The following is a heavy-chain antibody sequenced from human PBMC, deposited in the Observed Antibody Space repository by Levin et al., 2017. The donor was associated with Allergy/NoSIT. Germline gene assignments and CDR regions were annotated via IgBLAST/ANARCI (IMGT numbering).Heavy chain of an antibody. D-gene: IGHD3-10*01. CDR2: ITGSDGRA. CDR1: GFTFSTFG. CDR3: AKFGAFDV. J-gene: IGHJ3*01. Sequence: PTGGSLRLSCVASGFTFSTFGMTWVRQAPGKGLEWVSAITGSDGRAFYADSLEGRFTISRDNPRNTLYLQMNSLRAEDTAVYYCAKFGAFDVWGQGTMVTVSS. V-gene: IGHV3-23*01.